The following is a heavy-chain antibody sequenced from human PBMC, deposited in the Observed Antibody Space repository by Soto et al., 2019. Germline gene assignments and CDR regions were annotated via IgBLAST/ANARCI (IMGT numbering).Heavy chain of an antibody. CDR2: INSYEHGP. Sequence: VGSLRLSCAASGFTFSKYALTWVRQSPGKGLEWVSAINSYEHGPYYTDSVRGRFIISRDNSKNMVYLQMNDLRADDSAVYYCARGGVYGGDHYYTGMDVWGQGTTVTVSS. CDR3: ARGGVYGGDHYYTGMDV. V-gene: IGHV3-23*01. D-gene: IGHD3-3*01. CDR1: GFTFSKYA. J-gene: IGHJ6*02.